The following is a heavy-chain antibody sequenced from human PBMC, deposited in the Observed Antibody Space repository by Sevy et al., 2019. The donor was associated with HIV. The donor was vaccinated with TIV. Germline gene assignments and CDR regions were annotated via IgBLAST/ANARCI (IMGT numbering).Heavy chain of an antibody. Sequence: GGSLRLSCAASGFTFSSYGMHWVRQAPGKGLEWVAVIWYDGSNKYYADSVKGRFTISRDNSKNTLYLQMNSLRAEDTAVYYCARVRGLIVGSAIDAFDIWGQGTMVTVSS. CDR3: ARVRGLIVGSAIDAFDI. CDR1: GFTFSSYG. J-gene: IGHJ3*02. V-gene: IGHV3-33*01. D-gene: IGHD3-22*01. CDR2: IWYDGSNK.